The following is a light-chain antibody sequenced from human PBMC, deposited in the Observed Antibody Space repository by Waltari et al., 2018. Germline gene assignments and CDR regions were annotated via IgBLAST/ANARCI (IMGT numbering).Light chain of an antibody. CDR1: QSVSSSY. CDR3: QQYGRSWNT. J-gene: IGKJ2*01. Sequence: EIVLTQSPGTLSLSPGDRATLSCRASQSVSSSYLAWYQQKPGQAPRLLIHGASSRANGIPDRFSGSGSGTDFTLTISRLEPEDFAVYYCQQYGRSWNTFGQGTKLEIK. V-gene: IGKV3-20*01. CDR2: GAS.